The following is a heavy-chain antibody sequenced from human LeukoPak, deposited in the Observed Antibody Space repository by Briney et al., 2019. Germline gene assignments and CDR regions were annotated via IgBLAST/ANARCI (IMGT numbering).Heavy chain of an antibody. J-gene: IGHJ4*02. CDR1: GFTFSSYA. CDR3: AKDSVPSSDYGESFDY. D-gene: IGHD4-17*01. CDR2: ISGSGGST. Sequence: GGSLRLSCAASGFTFSSYAMSWVRQAPGKGLEWVSAISGSGGSTYYADSVEGRFTISRDNSKNTLYLQMNSLRAEDTAVYYCAKDSVPSSDYGESFDYWGQGTLVTVSS. V-gene: IGHV3-23*01.